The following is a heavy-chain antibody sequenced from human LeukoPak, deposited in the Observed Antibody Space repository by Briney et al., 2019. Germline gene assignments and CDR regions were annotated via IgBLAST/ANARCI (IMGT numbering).Heavy chain of an antibody. J-gene: IGHJ6*03. CDR1: GGSISSYY. CDR3: AVMDYYYYMDV. Sequence: SETLSLTCTVSGGSISSYYWSWIRQPAGKGLEWIGRIYISGSTNYNPPLKSRVTISVDKSKNQFSLKLSSVTAADTAVYYCAVMDYYYYMDVWGKGTTVTVSS. V-gene: IGHV4-4*07. D-gene: IGHD2-21*01. CDR2: IYISGST.